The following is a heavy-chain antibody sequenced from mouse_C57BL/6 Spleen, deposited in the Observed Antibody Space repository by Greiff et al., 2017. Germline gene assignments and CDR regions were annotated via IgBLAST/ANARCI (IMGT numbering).Heavy chain of an antibody. Sequence: VKLMESGPGLVAPSQSLSITCTVSGFSLTSYAISWVRQPPGKGLEWLGVIWTGGGTNYNSAIKSRLSISKDNSKSQVFLKMNSLQTDDTARYYCARNYYYSNYHYFDYGGQGTTLTVAS. CDR2: IWTGGGT. V-gene: IGHV2-9-1*01. D-gene: IGHD2-5*01. CDR3: ARNYYYSNYHYFDY. CDR1: GFSLTSYA. J-gene: IGHJ2*01.